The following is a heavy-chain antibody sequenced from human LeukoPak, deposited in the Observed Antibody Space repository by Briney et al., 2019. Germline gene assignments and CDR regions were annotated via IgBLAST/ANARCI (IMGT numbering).Heavy chain of an antibody. Sequence: SETLSLTCAVYGGSFSGYYWSWIRQPPGKGLEWIGEINHSGSTNYNPSLKSRVTISVDTSKNQFSLKLSSVTAADTAVYYCARAAVSYSSSWYWFDLWGQGTLVTVSS. J-gene: IGHJ5*02. CDR1: GGSFSGYY. CDR3: ARAAVSYSSSWYWFDL. V-gene: IGHV4-34*01. CDR2: INHSGST. D-gene: IGHD6-13*01.